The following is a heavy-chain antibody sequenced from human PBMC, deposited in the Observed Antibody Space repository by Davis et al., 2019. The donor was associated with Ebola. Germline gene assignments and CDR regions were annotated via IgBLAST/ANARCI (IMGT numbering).Heavy chain of an antibody. CDR3: ARVGSDGDDGYFDAFDI. D-gene: IGHD4-17*01. V-gene: IGHV4-34*01. CDR2: INHNGNT. J-gene: IGHJ3*02. Sequence: SETLSLTCAVYGGSFNGYYWSWIRQPPGKGLEWIGEINHNGNTHHNPSLKSRVTMSVDTSKKQFSLNLHSVTAADTAFYYCARVGSDGDDGYFDAFDIWGHGAMVTVSS. CDR1: GGSFNGYY.